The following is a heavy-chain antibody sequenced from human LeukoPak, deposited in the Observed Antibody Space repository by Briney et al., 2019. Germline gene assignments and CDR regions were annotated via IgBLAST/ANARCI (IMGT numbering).Heavy chain of an antibody. J-gene: IGHJ4*02. Sequence: EASVKVSCKASGGTFSSYAISWVRQDPGQELEWMGGIIPIFGTANYAQKFQGRVTITADKSTGTAYMELSSLRSEGTAVYYCASLTVAGTPEVDYWGQGTLVSVSS. CDR2: IIPIFGTA. D-gene: IGHD6-19*01. CDR1: GGTFSSYA. V-gene: IGHV1-69*06. CDR3: ASLTVAGTPEVDY.